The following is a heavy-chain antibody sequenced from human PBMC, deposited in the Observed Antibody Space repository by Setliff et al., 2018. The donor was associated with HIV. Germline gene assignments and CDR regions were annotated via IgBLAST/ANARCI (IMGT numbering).Heavy chain of an antibody. CDR2: ISAYNGNT. Sequence: ASVKVSCKASGYTFTSYGISWVRQAPGQGPEWMGWISAYNGNTNYAQKLQGRVTMTTDTSTSTAYMELRSLRSDDTAVYYCARTAGYYDPYYYFDYWGQGTLVTVTS. CDR3: ARTAGYYDPYYYFDY. CDR1: GYTFTSYG. J-gene: IGHJ4*02. D-gene: IGHD3-22*01. V-gene: IGHV1-18*01.